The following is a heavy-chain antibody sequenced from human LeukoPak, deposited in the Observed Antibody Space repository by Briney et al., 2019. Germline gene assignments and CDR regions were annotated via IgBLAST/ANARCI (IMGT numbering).Heavy chain of an antibody. CDR2: ISGSGGST. V-gene: IGHV3-23*01. CDR3: ARYCSGRCPEYYFAY. Sequence: GGSLRLSCAASGFTLSSYAMSWVRQAPGHGLEGVSGISGSGGSTYYADSVTGRFTISRDNAKNSLSLQINSLRAEDTAVYYCARYCSGRCPEYYFAYWGQRTPVTVSS. CDR1: GFTLSSYA. J-gene: IGHJ4*01. D-gene: IGHD2-15*01.